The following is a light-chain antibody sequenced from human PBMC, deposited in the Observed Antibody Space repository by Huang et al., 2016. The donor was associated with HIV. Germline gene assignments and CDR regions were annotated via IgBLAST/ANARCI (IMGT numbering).Light chain of an antibody. CDR3: QQSYSTPYT. V-gene: IGKV1-39*01. Sequence: DIQMTQSPSSLSASVGDRVSITCRASQNIYNYLNWYQQKPGKAPHLLIFAASSLQSGVPSRFSGSGSATDFTLTISSLQPEDFATYYCQQSYSTPYTFGQGTKLEIK. CDR1: QNIYNY. CDR2: AAS. J-gene: IGKJ2*01.